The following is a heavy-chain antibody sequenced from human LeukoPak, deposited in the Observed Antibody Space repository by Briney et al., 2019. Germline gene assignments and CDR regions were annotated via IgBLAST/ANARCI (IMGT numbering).Heavy chain of an antibody. J-gene: IGHJ4*02. CDR2: FYYSGST. CDR3: ARIPRYSGLNFDY. Sequence: PSETLSLTCTVSRGSITSTNYYWGWIRQPPGKGLEWIGSFYYSGSTYYNPSLKSRVTISLDTSKKQFSLKLSSVTAADTAVYYCARIPRYSGLNFDYWGQGTLVTVSS. V-gene: IGHV4-39*07. CDR1: RGSITSTNYY. D-gene: IGHD1-1*01.